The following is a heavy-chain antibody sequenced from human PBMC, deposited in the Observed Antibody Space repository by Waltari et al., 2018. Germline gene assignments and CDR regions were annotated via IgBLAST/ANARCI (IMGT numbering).Heavy chain of an antibody. V-gene: IGHV3-30-3*01. CDR1: GFTFSSYA. CDR3: ARDLGPYYYYYDGMDV. Sequence: QVQLVESGGGVVQPGRSLRLSCAASGFTFSSYAMHWVRRAPGKGRAGVAVISYDGRKKYYADSVKGRLTISRDNSKNTLYLQMNSLRAEDTSVYYCARDLGPYYYYYDGMDVWGQGTTVTVSS. J-gene: IGHJ6*02. CDR2: ISYDGRKK.